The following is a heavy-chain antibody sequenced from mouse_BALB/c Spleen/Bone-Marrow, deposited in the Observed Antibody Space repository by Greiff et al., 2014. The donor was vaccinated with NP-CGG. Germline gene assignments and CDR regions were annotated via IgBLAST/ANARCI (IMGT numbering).Heavy chain of an antibody. J-gene: IGHJ4*01. CDR1: GYTFTSYW. V-gene: IGHV1-7*01. Sequence: VKLMESGAQVAKPGASVKMSCKASGYTFTSYWMHWVKQRPGQGLEWIGYINPITGYTEYNQKFKDKATLTADKSSSTAYMRLSSLTSEDSAVYYCARNYDYDGGYCAMDYWGQGTSVTVSS. CDR2: INPITGYT. CDR3: ARNYDYDGGYCAMDY. D-gene: IGHD2-4*01.